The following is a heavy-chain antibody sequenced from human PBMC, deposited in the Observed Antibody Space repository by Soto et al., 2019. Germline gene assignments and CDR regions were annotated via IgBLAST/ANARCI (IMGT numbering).Heavy chain of an antibody. V-gene: IGHV4-61*01. CDR2: VYNSGRA. Sequence: QVQLQESGPGLVKPSETLSLTCTVSGGSVSRGRYYWSWIRKPPGKGLEWIAYVYNSGRATYTPSLRSRAIISVGTSKNQFSLGLSSLTAADTAVYFCAREGTPESQYYYCMVIWGPGTTVTVSS. CDR3: AREGTPESQYYYCMVI. CDR1: GGSVSRGRYY. J-gene: IGHJ6*02.